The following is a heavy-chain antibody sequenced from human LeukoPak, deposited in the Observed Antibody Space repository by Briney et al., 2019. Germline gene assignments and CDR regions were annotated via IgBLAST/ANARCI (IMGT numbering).Heavy chain of an antibody. CDR1: GGTFSSYA. J-gene: IGHJ3*02. CDR2: IIPIFGTA. D-gene: IGHD2-15*01. Sequence: GSSVKVSCRASGGTFSSYAISWVRQAPGQGLEWMGGIIPIFGTANYAQKFQGRVTITADESTSTAYMELSSLRSEDTAVYYCARKISGGRAGIYDAFDIWGQGTKVTVSS. V-gene: IGHV1-69*01. CDR3: ARKISGGRAGIYDAFDI.